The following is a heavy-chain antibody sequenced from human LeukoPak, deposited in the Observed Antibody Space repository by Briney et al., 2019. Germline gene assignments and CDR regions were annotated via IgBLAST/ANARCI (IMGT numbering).Heavy chain of an antibody. Sequence: PGRSLRLSCAASGFTFSSYAMHWVRQAPGKGLEWVAVISYDGSNKYYADSVKGRFTISRDNSKNTLYLQMNSLRAEDTAVYYCARTKIPIAAAGNDYWGQGTLVTVSS. V-gene: IGHV3-30-3*01. CDR1: GFTFSSYA. CDR3: ARTKIPIAAAGNDY. CDR2: ISYDGSNK. J-gene: IGHJ4*02. D-gene: IGHD6-13*01.